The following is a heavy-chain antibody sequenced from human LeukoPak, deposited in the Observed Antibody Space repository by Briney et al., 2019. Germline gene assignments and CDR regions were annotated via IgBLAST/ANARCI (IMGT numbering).Heavy chain of an antibody. CDR3: ARDPGARGLRGVIRPFDY. CDR2: TLYRSKWYN. CDR1: GDSVSSNTAV. V-gene: IGHV6-1*01. Sequence: SQTLSLTCAISGDSVSSNTAVWNWIRQSPSRGLEWLGRTLYRSKWYNDYAVSVKSRITINPGTSKNQFSLQLNSVTPEDTAVYYCARDPGARGLRGVIRPFDYWGQGTLVTVSS. J-gene: IGHJ4*02. D-gene: IGHD3-10*01.